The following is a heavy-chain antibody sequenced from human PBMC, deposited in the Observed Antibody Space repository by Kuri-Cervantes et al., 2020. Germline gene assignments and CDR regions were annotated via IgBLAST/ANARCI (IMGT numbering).Heavy chain of an antibody. J-gene: IGHJ4*02. CDR2: ISSTSSYK. Sequence: GESLKISCAASGFTFSSYAMNWVRQAPGKGLEWVSSISSTSSYKYYADSVKARFTISRDDVKNSIFLQMNSLEADDTAIYYCGRIIPNSYSGSPIDYWGQGILVTVSS. D-gene: IGHD6-6*01. CDR1: GFTFSSYA. CDR3: GRIIPNSYSGSPIDY. V-gene: IGHV3-21*04.